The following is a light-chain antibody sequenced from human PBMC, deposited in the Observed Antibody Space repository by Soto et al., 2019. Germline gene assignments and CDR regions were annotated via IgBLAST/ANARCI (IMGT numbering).Light chain of an antibody. J-gene: IGLJ2*01. V-gene: IGLV2-8*01. CDR1: SSDVGGYNY. CDR3: SSYGGSNSSGV. CDR2: EVS. Sequence: QSALTQPASASGSPGQSVTISCTGTSSDVGGYNYVSWYQQHPGKAPKLMMYEVSKRPSGVPDRFSGSKSGNTASLTVSGLQAEDEADYYCSSYGGSNSSGVFGGGTKLTVL.